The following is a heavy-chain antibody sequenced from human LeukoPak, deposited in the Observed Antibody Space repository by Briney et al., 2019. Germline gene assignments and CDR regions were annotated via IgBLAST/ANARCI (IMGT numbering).Heavy chain of an antibody. CDR1: GFTFDDYA. V-gene: IGHV3-9*03. CDR3: AKSGGSGYDSRYSSYYYMDV. J-gene: IGHJ6*03. Sequence: GGSLRLSCAASGFTFDDYAMCWVRQAPGRGLGGVSGITWISGSIGYADSVKARFTISRDNAKNSLYLQMNSLRAEDIALYPCAKSGGSGYDSRYSSYYYMDVWGKGTTVTVSS. D-gene: IGHD5-12*01. CDR2: ITWISGSI.